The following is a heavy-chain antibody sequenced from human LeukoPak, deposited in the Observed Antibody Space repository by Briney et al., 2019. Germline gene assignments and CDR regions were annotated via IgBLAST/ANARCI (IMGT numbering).Heavy chain of an antibody. J-gene: IGHJ4*02. CDR1: GFSLTTSGVG. V-gene: IGHV2-5*02. D-gene: IGHD2/OR15-2a*01. Sequence: SGPTLVKPTQTLTLTCTFSGFSLTTSGVGVGWIRQPPGMAPEWLALIYWDDDERYNASLKSRLTITKDTSRNQVVLTMTKMDPVDTGTYYWARTIDPLGVIVLSTLSYVDWGQGTLVTVSS. CDR2: IYWDDDE. CDR3: ARTIDPLGVIVLSTLSYVD.